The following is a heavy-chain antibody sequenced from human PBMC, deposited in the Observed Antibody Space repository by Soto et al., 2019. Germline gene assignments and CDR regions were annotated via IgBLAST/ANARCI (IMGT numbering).Heavy chain of an antibody. Sequence: VQLVESGGGVVQPGRSLRLSCAASEFTFSKHGMHWVRQAPGKGLEWVAVISYDESNKYYGDSVKDRFTISRDNSKNTLYLQMNSLRPEDTAVYFCAKGPPLLMVYPVLDSWGQGTLVTVSS. CDR1: EFTFSKHG. CDR3: AKGPPLLMVYPVLDS. V-gene: IGHV3-30*18. D-gene: IGHD2-8*01. CDR2: ISYDESNK. J-gene: IGHJ4*02.